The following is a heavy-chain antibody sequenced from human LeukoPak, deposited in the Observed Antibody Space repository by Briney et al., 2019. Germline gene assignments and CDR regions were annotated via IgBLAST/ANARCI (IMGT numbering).Heavy chain of an antibody. Sequence: GGSLRLSCAASGFTFSNAWMSWVRQAPGKGLEWVSGISWNSDNIGYAASVKGRSTISRDNAKNSLYLQINSLRAEDTALYYCAKAYGEHGGARIAVAAVDYWGQGTLVTVSS. CDR1: GFTFSNAW. CDR2: ISWNSDNI. CDR3: AKAYGEHGGARIAVAAVDY. D-gene: IGHD6-19*01. J-gene: IGHJ4*02. V-gene: IGHV3-9*01.